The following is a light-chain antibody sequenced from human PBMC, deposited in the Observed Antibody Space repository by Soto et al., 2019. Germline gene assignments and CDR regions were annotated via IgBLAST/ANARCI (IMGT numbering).Light chain of an antibody. CDR2: VAS. Sequence: EVVLTQSPGTLSLSPGERATLSCRASQSVSSNYVAWYHQKPGQTPRLLIYVASSMATGIPDRCSGSGSGTAFTLTISRLAPGGFAVYYCQQHGSAAWMFGQGTKVEIK. J-gene: IGKJ1*01. V-gene: IGKV3-20*01. CDR3: QQHGSAAWM. CDR1: QSVSSNY.